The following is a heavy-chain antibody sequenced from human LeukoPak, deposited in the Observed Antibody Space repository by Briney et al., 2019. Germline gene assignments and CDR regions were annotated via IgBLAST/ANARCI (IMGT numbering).Heavy chain of an antibody. D-gene: IGHD2-21*01. Sequence: SETLSLTCTVSGGSISSSSYYWGWIRQPPGKGLEWIGSIYYSGSTYYNPSLKSRVTISVDTSKNQFSLKLSSVTAADTAVYYCARRPGRRGMASIFDAFDIWGQGTMVTPSS. CDR3: ARRPGRRGMASIFDAFDI. CDR2: IYYSGST. CDR1: GGSISSSSYY. V-gene: IGHV4-39*07. J-gene: IGHJ3*02.